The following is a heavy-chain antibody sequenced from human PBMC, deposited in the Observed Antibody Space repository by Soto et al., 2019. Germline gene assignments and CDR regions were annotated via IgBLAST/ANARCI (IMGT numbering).Heavy chain of an antibody. CDR1: GGSISSGGYY. D-gene: IGHD3-3*01. V-gene: IGHV4-31*03. CDR2: IYYSGST. CDR3: ARVIKSIFGVVNEFDI. J-gene: IGHJ3*02. Sequence: SETLSLTCTVSGGSISSGGYYWSWIRQHPGKGLEWIGYIYYSGSTYYNPSLKSRVTISVDTSKNQFSLKLSSVTAADTAVYYCARVIKSIFGVVNEFDIWGQGTMVTVSS.